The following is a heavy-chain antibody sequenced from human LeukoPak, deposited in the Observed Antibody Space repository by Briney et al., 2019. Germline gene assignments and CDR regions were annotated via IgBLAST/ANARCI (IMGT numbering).Heavy chain of an antibody. J-gene: IGHJ5*02. D-gene: IGHD2-2*01. CDR2: IYPGGSDT. CDR3: AREYCSSTSCQKAYRNWFDP. Sequence: GESLKISCKGSGYSFTSYWIGWVRQMPGKGLEWMGIIYPGGSDTRYSPSFQGQVTISADKSISTAYLQWSSLKASDTAMYYCAREYCSSTSCQKAYRNWFDPWGQGTLVTVSS. CDR1: GYSFTSYW. V-gene: IGHV5-51*03.